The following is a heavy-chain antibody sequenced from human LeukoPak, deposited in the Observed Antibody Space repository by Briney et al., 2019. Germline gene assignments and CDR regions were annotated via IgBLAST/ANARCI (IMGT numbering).Heavy chain of an antibody. Sequence: ASVKVSCKASGYTFTSYGISWVRQAPGQGLEWMGWINPNSGGTNYAQKFQGRVTMTRDTSISTAYMELSRLRSDDTAVYYCARAVFGAVAVFDYWGQGTLVTVSS. CDR3: ARAVFGAVAVFDY. V-gene: IGHV1-2*02. J-gene: IGHJ4*02. CDR2: INPNSGGT. D-gene: IGHD6-19*01. CDR1: GYTFTSYG.